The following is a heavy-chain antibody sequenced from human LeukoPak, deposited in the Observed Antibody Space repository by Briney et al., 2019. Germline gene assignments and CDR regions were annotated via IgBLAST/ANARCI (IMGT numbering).Heavy chain of an antibody. J-gene: IGHJ5*02. CDR1: GGSISGYY. Sequence: SETLSLTCTVSGGSISGYYWSWIRQPPGKGLEWIGYIYYTGITAYNPSLGSRVTISGDRSNNQFSLRLTSVTAADTAVYYCARLHSSRAEEFDPWGQGTLVTVSS. V-gene: IGHV4-59*01. CDR3: ARLHSSRAEEFDP. CDR2: IYYTGIT.